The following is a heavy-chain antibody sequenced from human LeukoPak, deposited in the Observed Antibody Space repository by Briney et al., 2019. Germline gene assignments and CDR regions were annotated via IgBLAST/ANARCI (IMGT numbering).Heavy chain of an antibody. CDR1: GVTFSSYG. V-gene: IGHV3-23*01. D-gene: IGHD1-26*01. J-gene: IGHJ3*02. Sequence: GGSLRLSCAASGVTFSSYGMSWVRQAPGKGLEWVSAICGSGGSTYYADSVRGRFTTSTDTTKNTLFLQIYSLRAEHTAVYYSAKSSTRKGDDAFDIWGQGTKVTVSS. CDR2: ICGSGGST. CDR3: AKSSTRKGDDAFDI.